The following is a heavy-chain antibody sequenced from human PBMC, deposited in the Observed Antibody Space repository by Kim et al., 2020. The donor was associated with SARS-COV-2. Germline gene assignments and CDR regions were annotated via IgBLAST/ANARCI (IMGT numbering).Heavy chain of an antibody. J-gene: IGHJ6*02. CDR3: ARGYYYYGMDV. D-gene: IGHD3-16*01. Sequence: TGYARKFQGRVTMTRNTSISTAYLDLSSLRSEDTAVYYCARGYYYYGMDVWGHGTTVTVSS. CDR2: T. V-gene: IGHV1-8*01.